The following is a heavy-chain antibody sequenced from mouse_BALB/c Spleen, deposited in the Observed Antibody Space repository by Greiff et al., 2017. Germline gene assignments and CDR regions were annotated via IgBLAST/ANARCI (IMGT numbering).Heavy chain of an antibody. CDR1: GFTFSSFG. J-gene: IGHJ3*01. D-gene: IGHD2-4*01. CDR2: ISSGSSTI. V-gene: IGHV5-17*02. CDR3: AREDDYAFAY. Sequence: EVKVVESGGGLVQPGGSRKLSCAASGFTFSSFGMHWVRQAPEKGLEWVAYISSGSSTIYYADTVKGRFTISRDNPKNTLFLQMTSLRSEDTAMYYCAREDDYAFAYWGQGTLVTVSA.